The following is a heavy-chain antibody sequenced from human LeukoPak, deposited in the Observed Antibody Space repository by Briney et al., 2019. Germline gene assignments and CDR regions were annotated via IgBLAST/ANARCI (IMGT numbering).Heavy chain of an antibody. V-gene: IGHV3-48*03. Sequence: PGGSLRLSCSASGFTFSNFAMSWVRQAPGKGLEWVSYISSSGSTIYYADSVKGRFTISRDNAKNSLYLQMNSLRAEDTAVYYCAELGITMIGGVWGKGTTVTISS. J-gene: IGHJ6*04. CDR2: ISSSGSTI. CDR3: AELGITMIGGV. D-gene: IGHD3-10*02. CDR1: GFTFSNFA.